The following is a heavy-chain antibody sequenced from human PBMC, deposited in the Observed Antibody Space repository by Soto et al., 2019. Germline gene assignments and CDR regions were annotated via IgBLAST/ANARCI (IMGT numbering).Heavy chain of an antibody. CDR2: ISAYNGNT. Sequence: GASVKVSCKASGYTFTSYGISWVRQAPGQGLEWMGWISAYNGNTNYAQKLQGRVTMTTDTSTSTAYMELRSLRSDDTAVYYCAILSTTIKGYYYYGMDVWGQGTTVTVSS. CDR1: GYTFTSYG. J-gene: IGHJ6*02. D-gene: IGHD2-2*01. CDR3: AILSTTIKGYYYYGMDV. V-gene: IGHV1-18*01.